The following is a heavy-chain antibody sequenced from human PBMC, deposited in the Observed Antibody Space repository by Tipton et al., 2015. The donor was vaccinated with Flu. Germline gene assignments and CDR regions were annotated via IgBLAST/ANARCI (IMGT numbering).Heavy chain of an antibody. V-gene: IGHV3-7*04. CDR3: ARGLTAAPATDY. J-gene: IGHJ4*02. CDR1: GFTFSSYW. CDR2: IKQDGSVK. D-gene: IGHD6-13*01. Sequence: SLRLSCAASGFTFSSYWMSWVRQDPGKGLEWVANIKQDGSVKYYVDSVKGRFTISRDNAKNTLYLQVNTLRAEDTAVYYCARGLTAAPATDYWGQGTLVTVSS.